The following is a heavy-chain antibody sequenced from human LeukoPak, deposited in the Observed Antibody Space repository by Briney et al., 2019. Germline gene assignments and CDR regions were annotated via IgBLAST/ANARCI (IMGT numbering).Heavy chain of an antibody. Sequence: GRSLRLSCAASGFTFSSYAMHWVRQVPGKGLGWVAVISYDGSNKYYADSVKGRFTISRDNSKNTLYLQMNSLRAEDTAVYYCASLAYYYDSSGYSGAKYYYYGMDVWGQGTTVTVSS. CDR1: GFTFSSYA. V-gene: IGHV3-30*14. CDR3: ASLAYYYDSSGYSGAKYYYYGMDV. J-gene: IGHJ6*02. CDR2: ISYDGSNK. D-gene: IGHD3-22*01.